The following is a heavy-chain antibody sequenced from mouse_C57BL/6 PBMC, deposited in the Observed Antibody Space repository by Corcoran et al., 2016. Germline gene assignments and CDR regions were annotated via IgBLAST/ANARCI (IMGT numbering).Heavy chain of an antibody. D-gene: IGHD1-1*01. J-gene: IGHJ4*01. CDR3: ARWEGYYYCSSFDYAMDY. CDR1: GFNIKNTY. V-gene: IGHV14-3*01. CDR2: IDPANGNT. Sequence: EVQLQQSVAELVRPGASVKLSCTASGFNIKNTYMHWVKQRPEQGLEWIGRIDPANGNTKYAPKFQGKATITADTSSNTAYLQLSSLTSEDTAIYYCARWEGYYYCSSFDYAMDYWRQGTSVTVSS.